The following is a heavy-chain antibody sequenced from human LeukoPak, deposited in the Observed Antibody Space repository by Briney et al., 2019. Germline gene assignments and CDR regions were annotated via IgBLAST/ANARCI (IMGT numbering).Heavy chain of an antibody. CDR2: ITSRGEST. V-gene: IGHV3-23*01. CDR3: ARDRPNYYGSDGHYYRRDGDY. D-gene: IGHD3-22*01. CDR1: GFTFRIYA. J-gene: IGHJ4*02. Sequence: GGSLRHSCAPSGFTFRIYAMSWVRQAPGKGLQWVSSITSRGESTWYVDSVKGRFTITRDNSENTLYLQMHSLRAEDTAVYYCARDRPNYYGSDGHYYRRDGDYWGRGTLVSVSS.